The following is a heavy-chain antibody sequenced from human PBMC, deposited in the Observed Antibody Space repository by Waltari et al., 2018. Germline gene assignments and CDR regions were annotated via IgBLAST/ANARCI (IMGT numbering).Heavy chain of an antibody. D-gene: IGHD3-16*01. CDR1: GYTFTSYG. CDR2: IRADNGNT. J-gene: IGHJ4*02. Sequence: QVQLVKSGAEVKKPGASVQVSCQASGYTFTSYGISWVRQAPGQGLEWRGGIRADNGNTNYAQTFQGRVTMTTDTSTSTAYMELRSLRYDDTAVYYCARGDLLDYWGQGTLVTVSS. V-gene: IGHV1-18*01. CDR3: ARGDLLDY.